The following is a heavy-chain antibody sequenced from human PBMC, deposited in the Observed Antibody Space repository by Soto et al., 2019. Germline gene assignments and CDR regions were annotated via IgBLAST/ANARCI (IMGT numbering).Heavy chain of an antibody. CDR1: GFTFSSYA. Sequence: QVQLVESGGGVVQPGRSLRLSCAASGFTFSSYAVHWVRQAPGKGLEWVAVVSYDGSNKYYADSVKGRFTISRDNSKNTLYMQMHSLRAEHTAAYYSARDYGGQVLWTNAFDISCQGAMVTASS. CDR2: VSYDGSNK. CDR3: ARDYGGQVLWTNAFDI. D-gene: IGHD2-2*01. J-gene: IGHJ3*02. V-gene: IGHV3-30-3*01.